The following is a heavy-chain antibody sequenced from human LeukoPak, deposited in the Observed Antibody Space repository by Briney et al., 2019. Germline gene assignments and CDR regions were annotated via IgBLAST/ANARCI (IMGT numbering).Heavy chain of an antibody. V-gene: IGHV4-34*01. CDR3: AKVRGPGEVSGWYYFDS. CDR1: GGSFSGYY. Sequence: SETLSLTCAVYGGSFSGYYWSWIRQPPGKGLEWIGEINHSGSTNYNPSPKSRVTISVDTSKNQFSLKLSSVTAADTAVYYCAKVRGPGEVSGWYYFDSWGQGTLVTVSS. D-gene: IGHD6-19*01. CDR2: INHSGST. J-gene: IGHJ4*02.